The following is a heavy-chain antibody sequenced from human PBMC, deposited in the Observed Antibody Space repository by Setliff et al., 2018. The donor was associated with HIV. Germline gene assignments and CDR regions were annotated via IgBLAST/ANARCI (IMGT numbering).Heavy chain of an antibody. CDR1: GGSISSSIYY. CDR3: ARHDTEYSSYPIDY. J-gene: IGHJ4*02. Sequence: PSETLSLTCTVSGGSISSSIYYWGWIRQPPGKGLEWIGFIYYSGSTYYYGGSTYYNPSLKSRVTISVDTSKNQFSLKLSSLTAADTAVYYCARHDTEYSSYPIDYWGQGNLVTVSS. D-gene: IGHD6-6*01. CDR2: IYYSGSTYYYGGST. V-gene: IGHV4-39*01.